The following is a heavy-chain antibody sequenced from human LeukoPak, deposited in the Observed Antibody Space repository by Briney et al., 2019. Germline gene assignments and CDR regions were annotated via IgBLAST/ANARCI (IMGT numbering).Heavy chain of an antibody. CDR3: ARDGPYSSGWYDWFDP. CDR2: FDPEDGET. V-gene: IGHV1-24*01. Sequence: GASGKVSCKVSGYTLTELSMHWVRRAPGKGLEWMGGFDPEDGETIYAQKFQGRVTMTEDTSTDTAYMELSSLRSEDTAVYYCARDGPYSSGWYDWFDPWGQGTLVTVSS. D-gene: IGHD6-19*01. J-gene: IGHJ5*02. CDR1: GYTLTELS.